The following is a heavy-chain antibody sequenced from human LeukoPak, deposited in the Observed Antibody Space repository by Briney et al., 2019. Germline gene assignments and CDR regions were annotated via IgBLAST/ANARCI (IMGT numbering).Heavy chain of an antibody. Sequence: SQTLSLTCTVSGGSISSGGYYWSWIRQPPGKGLEWIGYIYHSGSTNYNPSLKSRVTISVDTSKNQFSLKLSSVTAADTAVYYCATTYYYDSSGYFYGMDVWDQGTTVTVSS. CDR3: ATTYYYDSSGYFYGMDV. CDR1: GGSISSGGYY. CDR2: IYHSGST. D-gene: IGHD3-22*01. J-gene: IGHJ6*02. V-gene: IGHV4-30-2*01.